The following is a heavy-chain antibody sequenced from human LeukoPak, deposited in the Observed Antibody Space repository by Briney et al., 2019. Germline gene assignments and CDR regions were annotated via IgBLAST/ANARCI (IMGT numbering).Heavy chain of an antibody. CDR2: FDPEDGET. Sequence: GASVKVCRKLSGYILTESSMHWVREAPGKGLEWMGGFDPEDGETTYAQMFQGRVTMTEDTSTDTAYMELSSLRSEDTAVYYCARLDYSGNYYDHAMDVWGQGTTLTVS. CDR3: ARLDYSGNYYDHAMDV. D-gene: IGHD4-23*01. CDR1: GYILTESS. V-gene: IGHV1-24*01. J-gene: IGHJ6*02.